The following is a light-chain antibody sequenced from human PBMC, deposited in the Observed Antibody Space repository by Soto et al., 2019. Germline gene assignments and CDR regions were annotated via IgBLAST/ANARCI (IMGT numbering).Light chain of an antibody. V-gene: IGLV2-14*01. CDR2: EVS. J-gene: IGLJ1*01. Sequence: QSVLTQPASVSGSPGQSITISYTGTSRDVGGYNYVSWYQQHPGKAPKLMIYEVSNRPSGVSNRFSGSKSGNTASLTISGLQAEDEADYYCSSYTSSSTEVFGPGTKVTVL. CDR1: SRDVGGYNY. CDR3: SSYTSSSTEV.